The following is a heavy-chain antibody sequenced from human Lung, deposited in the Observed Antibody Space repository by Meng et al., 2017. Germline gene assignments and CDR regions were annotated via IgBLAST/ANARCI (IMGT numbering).Heavy chain of an antibody. V-gene: IGHV4-34*01. Sequence: PWCGGLLKPSEPLSLTCVVSGGSFSDYFWSWIRQPPGKGLEWIGEINHSGSTNYNPSLESRATISVDTSQNNLSLKLSSVTAADSAVYYCARGPTTMAHDFDYWGQGTLVTVSS. CDR1: GGSFSDYF. CDR3: ARGPTTMAHDFDY. J-gene: IGHJ4*02. CDR2: INHSGST. D-gene: IGHD4-11*01.